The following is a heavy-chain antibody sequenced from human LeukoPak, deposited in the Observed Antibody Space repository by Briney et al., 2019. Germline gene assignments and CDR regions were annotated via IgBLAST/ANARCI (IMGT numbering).Heavy chain of an antibody. CDR3: ARDGNYDYWSAQSAGDGMDV. V-gene: IGHV3-7*01. D-gene: IGHD3-3*01. J-gene: IGHJ6*02. CDR2: IKQDGRER. CDR1: GFTFRSYW. Sequence: GGSLRLSCEASGFTFRSYWMNWARQAPGKALEWVANIKQDGRERYYVDSVKGRFTISRDNAKNSLYLQMNILRAEDTAVYYCARDGNYDYWSAQSAGDGMDVWGQGTTVTVSS.